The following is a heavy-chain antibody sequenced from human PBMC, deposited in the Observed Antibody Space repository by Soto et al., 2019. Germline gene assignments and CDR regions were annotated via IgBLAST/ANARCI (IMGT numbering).Heavy chain of an antibody. V-gene: IGHV3-23*01. J-gene: IGHJ4*02. CDR3: AKDRLAGNFDY. CDR1: GFTFNNYA. CDR2: ISATGGST. Sequence: HPGGSLRLSCAASGFTFNNYAMNWVRQAPGKGLEWVATISATGGSTYYADSVKGRFTISRDNSKNTLYLQMNGLRVKDTAVYYCAKDRLAGNFDYWGQGTQVTVSS.